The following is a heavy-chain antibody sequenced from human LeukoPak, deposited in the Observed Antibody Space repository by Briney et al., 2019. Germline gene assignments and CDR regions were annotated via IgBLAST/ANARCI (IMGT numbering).Heavy chain of an antibody. V-gene: IGHV3-9*01. CDR3: AKDNAARYCYGMDV. J-gene: IGHJ6*02. CDR1: GFTFDDYA. CDR2: ISWNSGSI. D-gene: IGHD2-15*01. Sequence: GGSLRLSCAASGFTFDDYAMHWVRQAPGKGLEWVSGISWNSGSIGYADSVKGRFTISRDNARNSLYLQMNSLRAEDTALYYCAKDNAARYCYGMDVWGQGTTVTVSS.